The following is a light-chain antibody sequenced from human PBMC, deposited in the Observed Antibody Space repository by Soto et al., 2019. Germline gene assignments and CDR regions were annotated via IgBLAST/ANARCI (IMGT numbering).Light chain of an antibody. Sequence: QSELTQPPSWYGTPGQRVTISCSGSSSNIGSNTVNWYQQLPGTAPKLVIYSNNQRPSGVPDRFSGSKSGTSASLAISGLQSEDEADYYCVAWDDSLNGYVVFGGGTKVTVL. J-gene: IGLJ2*01. V-gene: IGLV1-44*01. CDR1: SSNIGSNT. CDR3: VAWDDSLNGYVV. CDR2: SNN.